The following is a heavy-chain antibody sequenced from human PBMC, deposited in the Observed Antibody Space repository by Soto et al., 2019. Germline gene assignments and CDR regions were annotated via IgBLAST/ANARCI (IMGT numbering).Heavy chain of an antibody. CDR3: ATVTNGTTGWYHP. J-gene: IGHJ5*01. V-gene: IGHV1-2*02. CDR1: GYTFTDFY. Sequence: QVQLVQSGTEVKKPGASVTVSCKSSGYTFTDFYLHWLRQAPGQGLEWVGWINPKSGDTKSSQRFQGRVTMSRDTSVSTAYIDLTSLTSDDTAIYYCATVTNGTTGWYHPWGQGTRVTVSS. CDR2: INPKSGDT. D-gene: IGHD1-1*01.